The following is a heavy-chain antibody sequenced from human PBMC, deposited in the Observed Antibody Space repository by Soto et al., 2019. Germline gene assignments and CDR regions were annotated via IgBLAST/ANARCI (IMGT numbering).Heavy chain of an antibody. J-gene: IGHJ5*02. V-gene: IGHV4-31*03. D-gene: IGHD1-26*01. CDR3: ARGVPPLYYGPYNWFDP. CDR1: GGSISSGGYY. CDR2: IYYSGST. Sequence: QVQLQESGPGLVKPSQTLSLTCTVSGGSISSGGYYWSWIRQHPGKGLEWIGYIYYSGSTYYNPSLKSRVTISADTSKTQFSLKLSSVTAADTTVYYCARGVPPLYYGPYNWFDPWGQGTLVTVSS.